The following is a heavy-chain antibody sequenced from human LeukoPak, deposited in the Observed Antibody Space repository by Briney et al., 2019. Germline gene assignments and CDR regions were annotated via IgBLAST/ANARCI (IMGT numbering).Heavy chain of an antibody. CDR2: IYSGGST. Sequence: GGSLRLSCAASGFTVSSYYMYWVRQAPGKGLEWVSFIYSGGSTYYADSVKGRFTISRDNSKNTLYLQMHSLRAEDTAVYYCARDFVAAPTVWGQGTTVTVSS. V-gene: IGHV3-66*01. CDR3: ARDFVAAPTV. CDR1: GFTVSSYY. D-gene: IGHD6-13*01. J-gene: IGHJ6*02.